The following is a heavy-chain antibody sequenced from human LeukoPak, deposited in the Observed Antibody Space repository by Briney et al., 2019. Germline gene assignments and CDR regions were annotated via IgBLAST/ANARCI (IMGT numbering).Heavy chain of an antibody. CDR1: GGSFSGYY. CDR2: INHSGST. CDR3: ARGPHYYDSMDAFDI. V-gene: IGHV4-34*01. Sequence: SETLSLTCAVYGGSFSGYYWSWIRQPPGKGLEWIGEINHSGSTNYNPSLKSRVTISVDTSKNQFSLKLSSVTAADTAVYYCARGPHYYDSMDAFDIWGQGTMVTVSS. D-gene: IGHD3-22*01. J-gene: IGHJ3*02.